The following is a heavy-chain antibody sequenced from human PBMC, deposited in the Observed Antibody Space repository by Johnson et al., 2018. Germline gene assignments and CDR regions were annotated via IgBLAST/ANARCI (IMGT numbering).Heavy chain of an antibody. V-gene: IGHV3-48*04. CDR2: ISYSSSAI. Sequence: VELVQSGGGLVQPGGSLRLSCAASGFTFSSYSMNWVRQAPGKGLEWVSYISYSSSAIYYADSVNGRFTISRDNAKNSLYLQMNSLRAEDTAVYYCARDVMYYYDSSEAFDIWGQGTMVTVSS. CDR3: ARDVMYYYDSSEAFDI. CDR1: GFTFSSYS. J-gene: IGHJ3*02. D-gene: IGHD3-22*01.